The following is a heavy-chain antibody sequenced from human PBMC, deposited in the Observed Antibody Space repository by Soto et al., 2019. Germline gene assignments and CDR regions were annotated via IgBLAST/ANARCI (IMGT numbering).Heavy chain of an antibody. Sequence: KSGPTLVNPTETLTLTCTVSGFSLSNARMGVSWIRQPPGKALEWLAHIFSNDEKSYSTSMKSSLTISKDTSKNQVVLTMTNMDPVDTATYYCARIPPGPFVRGVMVYFDYWGQGTLATVSS. CDR2: IFSNDEK. V-gene: IGHV2-26*01. D-gene: IGHD3-10*01. CDR3: ARIPPGPFVRGVMVYFDY. CDR1: GFSLSNARMG. J-gene: IGHJ4*02.